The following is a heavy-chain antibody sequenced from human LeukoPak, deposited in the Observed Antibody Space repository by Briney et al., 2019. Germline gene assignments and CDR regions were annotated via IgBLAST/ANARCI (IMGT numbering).Heavy chain of an antibody. Sequence: SETLSLTCTVSGGSISSYYWSWIRQPPGEGLEWIGYIYYSGSTNYNPSLKSRVTISVNTSKNQFSLKLSTVTAADTAVYYCERVRGWYQHFAYWGQGSLVTVSS. D-gene: IGHD2-2*01. CDR2: IYYSGST. CDR1: GGSISSYY. CDR3: ERVRGWYQHFAY. J-gene: IGHJ4*02. V-gene: IGHV4-59*01.